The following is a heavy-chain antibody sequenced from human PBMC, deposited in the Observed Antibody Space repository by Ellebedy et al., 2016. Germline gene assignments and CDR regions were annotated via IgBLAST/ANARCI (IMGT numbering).Heavy chain of an antibody. D-gene: IGHD5-12*01. CDR3: VRDLGGYDYVP. J-gene: IGHJ4*02. CDR2: INGDGGIT. V-gene: IGHV3-74*01. Sequence: HTGGSLRLSCAASGFTFSSYWMHWVRQAPGKGLVWVSRINGDGGITTYADSVKGRFTISRDNAKNTVYLQMNSLRAEDLAVYYCVRDLGGYDYVPWGQGTLVTVSS. CDR1: GFTFSSYW.